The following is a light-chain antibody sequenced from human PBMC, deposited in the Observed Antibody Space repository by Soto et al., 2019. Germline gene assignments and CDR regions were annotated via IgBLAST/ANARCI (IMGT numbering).Light chain of an antibody. CDR3: ISYTTSSTLI. V-gene: IGLV2-14*01. CDR2: EVS. CDR1: SSNVGGYNY. J-gene: IGLJ1*01. Sequence: SVLTQPASESGSPGQSITISCTGTSSNVGGYNYVSWYQQHPGKAPKLMIYEVSNRPSGVSNRFSGSKSGNTASLTISGLQAEDEADYYCISYTTSSTLIFGTGTKVTVL.